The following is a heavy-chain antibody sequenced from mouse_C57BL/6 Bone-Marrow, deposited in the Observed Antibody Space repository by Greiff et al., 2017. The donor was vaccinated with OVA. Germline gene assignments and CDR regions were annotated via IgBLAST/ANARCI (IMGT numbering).Heavy chain of an antibody. CDR2: ISPGDGDT. CDR3: ARGYF. J-gene: IGHJ2*01. Sequence: QVHVKQSGAELVKPGASVEISCKASGYAFSSYWMNWVKRRPGKGLEWIGQISPGDGDTNYNGKFKGTATMTADKSSSTAYRQLSSLTSEDSAFYFCARGYFWGQGTTLTVSS. CDR1: GYAFSSYW. V-gene: IGHV1-80*01.